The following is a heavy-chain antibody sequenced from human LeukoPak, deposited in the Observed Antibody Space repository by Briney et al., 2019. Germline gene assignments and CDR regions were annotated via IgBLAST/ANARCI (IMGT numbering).Heavy chain of an antibody. CDR2: ISDSSNYI. Sequence: GGSLRLSCAASGFTFSSYNMNWVRQAPGKGLEWVSCISDSSNYIYYADSVRGRFTISRDNAKNSLYLEMNSLRAEDTAMYHCVRDLIQSGWYGGPAGYWGQGTLVTVSS. CDR3: VRDLIQSGWYGGPAGY. V-gene: IGHV3-21*01. J-gene: IGHJ4*02. D-gene: IGHD6-19*01. CDR1: GFTFSSYN.